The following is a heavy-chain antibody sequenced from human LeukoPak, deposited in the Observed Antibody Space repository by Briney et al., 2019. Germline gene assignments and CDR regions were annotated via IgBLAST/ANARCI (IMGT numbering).Heavy chain of an antibody. CDR2: ISYDGSNK. V-gene: IGHV3-30*18. D-gene: IGHD4-17*01. Sequence: GGSLRLSCAASGFTFSSYGMPWVRQAPGKWLEWVAVISYDGSNKYYADSVKGRFTISRDNSKNTLYLQMNSLRAEDTAVYYCAKVRNGDYVNWFDPWGQGTLVTVSS. CDR1: GFTFSSYG. CDR3: AKVRNGDYVNWFDP. J-gene: IGHJ5*02.